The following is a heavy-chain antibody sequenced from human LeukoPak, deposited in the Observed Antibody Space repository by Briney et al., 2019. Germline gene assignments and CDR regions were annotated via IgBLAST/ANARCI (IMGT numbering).Heavy chain of an antibody. J-gene: IGHJ4*02. CDR1: GGSFSGYY. Sequence: SETLSLTCAVYGGSFSGYYWSWIRQPPGKGLEWIGEINHSGSTNYNPSLKSRVTISVDTSKNQFSLKLSSVTAADTAVYYCARGVEMATISEGYYFDYWGQGTLVTVSS. V-gene: IGHV4-34*01. CDR3: ARGVEMATISEGYYFDY. D-gene: IGHD5-24*01. CDR2: INHSGST.